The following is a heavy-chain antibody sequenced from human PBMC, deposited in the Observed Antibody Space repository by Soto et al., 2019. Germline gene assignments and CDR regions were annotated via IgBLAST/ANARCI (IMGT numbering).Heavy chain of an antibody. J-gene: IGHJ6*03. CDR2: INPNSGGT. V-gene: IGHV1-2*04. CDR3: ARGPAYNWSADRERVMDV. Sequence: ASVKVSCKASGYTFTGYYMHWVRQAPGQGLEWMGWINPNSGGTNYAQKFQGWVTMTRDTSISTAYMELSRLRSDDTAVYYCARGPAYNWSADRERVMDVWGKGTTVTVSS. CDR1: GYTFTGYY. D-gene: IGHD1-20*01.